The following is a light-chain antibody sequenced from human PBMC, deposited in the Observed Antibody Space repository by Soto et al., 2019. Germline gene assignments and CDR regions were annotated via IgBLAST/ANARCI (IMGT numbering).Light chain of an antibody. V-gene: IGLV1-47*01. CDR2: KNN. CDR1: SSNIGTNS. Sequence: QSVLTQPPSASGTPGQRVTISCSGSSSNIGTNSVYWYQQLPGTAPKVVIYKNNQRPSGVPDRFSGSKSGTSASLAISGLRSDDEADYYCAAWDGSLSAWVFGGGTKLTVL. CDR3: AAWDGSLSAWV. J-gene: IGLJ3*02.